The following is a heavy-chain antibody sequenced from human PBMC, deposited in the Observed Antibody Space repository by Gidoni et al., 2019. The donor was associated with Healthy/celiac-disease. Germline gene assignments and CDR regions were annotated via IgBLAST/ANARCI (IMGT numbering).Heavy chain of an antibody. J-gene: IGHJ4*02. CDR1: GFTFSSYA. V-gene: IGHV3-23*01. CDR3: AKDEGTMVRGVIGADY. D-gene: IGHD3-10*01. Sequence: EVQLLEYGGGLVQPGGSLRLSCAASGFTFSSYAMSWVRQAPGKGLEWVSAISGSGGSTYYADSVKGRFTISRDNSKNTLYLQMNSLRAEDTAVYYCAKDEGTMVRGVIGADYWGQGTLVTVSS. CDR2: ISGSGGST.